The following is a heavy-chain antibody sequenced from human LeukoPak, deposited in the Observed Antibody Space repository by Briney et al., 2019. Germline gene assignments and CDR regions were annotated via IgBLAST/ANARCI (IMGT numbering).Heavy chain of an antibody. J-gene: IGHJ4*02. CDR1: GGSISSYY. CDR3: ARVTGYDWESSYDY. Sequence: ASETLSLSCTVSGGSISSYYWSWIRQPPGKGLEWIGYIYYTGSPNYNPSLKSRVTISVDTSKNQFSLKLSSVTAADTAVYFCARVTGYDWESSYDYWGQGTLVTVSS. D-gene: IGHD5-12*01. V-gene: IGHV4-59*01. CDR2: IYYTGSP.